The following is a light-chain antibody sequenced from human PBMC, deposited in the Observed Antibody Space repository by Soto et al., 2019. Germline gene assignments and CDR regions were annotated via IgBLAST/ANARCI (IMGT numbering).Light chain of an antibody. V-gene: IGLV1-44*01. CDR2: SNN. J-gene: IGLJ2*01. CDR3: ATWDDSLNGYVV. CDR1: SSNIGSNT. Sequence: VLTQPPSASGTPGQRVTISCSGSSSNIGSNTVNWYQQLPGTAPKLLIYSNNQRPSGVPDRFSGSKSGTSASLAISGLQSEDEADYYCATWDDSLNGYVVFGGGTKVTVL.